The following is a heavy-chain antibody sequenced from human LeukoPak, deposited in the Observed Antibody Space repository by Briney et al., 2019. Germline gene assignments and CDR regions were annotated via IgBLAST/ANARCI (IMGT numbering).Heavy chain of an antibody. V-gene: IGHV3-48*02. Sequence: GGSLRLSCAASGFSFSGYGMHWVRQAPGKGLEWVSYISSSSSTIYYADSVKGRFTISRDNAKNSLHLQMKSLRDEDTAVYYCARASYQRWLQLGGDWGQGTLVTVSS. CDR1: GFSFSGYG. CDR3: ARASYQRWLQLGGD. CDR2: ISSSSSTI. D-gene: IGHD5-24*01. J-gene: IGHJ4*02.